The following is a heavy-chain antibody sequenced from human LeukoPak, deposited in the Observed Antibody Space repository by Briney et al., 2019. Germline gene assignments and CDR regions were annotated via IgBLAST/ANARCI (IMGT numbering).Heavy chain of an antibody. D-gene: IGHD1-1*01. J-gene: IGHJ4*02. CDR2: ISWNSYSI. V-gene: IGHV3-9*01. CDR1: GFNFDDYA. Sequence: GGSLRLSCAASGFNFDDYAMHWVRQVPGKGLEWVSGISWNSYSIGYPDSAKDRITISRDNAKKSLYLQMMSLRAEATDLYHCAKDVGAVERNPDYWGQGILVTVSS. CDR3: AKDVGAVERNPDY.